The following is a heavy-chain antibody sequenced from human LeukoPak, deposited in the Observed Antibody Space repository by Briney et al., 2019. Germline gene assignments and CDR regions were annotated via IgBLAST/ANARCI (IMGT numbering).Heavy chain of an antibody. CDR1: GGTFSSYA. V-gene: IGHV1-69*13. Sequence: SVKVSCKASGGTFSSYAISWVRQAPGQGLEWMGGIIPIFGTANYAQKFQGRVTITADESTSTACMELSSLRSEDTAVYYCARDGTIFGVDRYYYYGMDVWGQGTTVTVSS. D-gene: IGHD3-3*01. J-gene: IGHJ6*02. CDR3: ARDGTIFGVDRYYYYGMDV. CDR2: IIPIFGTA.